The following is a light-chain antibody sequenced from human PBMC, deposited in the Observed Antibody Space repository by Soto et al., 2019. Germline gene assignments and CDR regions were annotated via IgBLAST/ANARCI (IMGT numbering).Light chain of an antibody. J-gene: IGLJ2*01. Sequence: QSVLTQPPSVSGAPGQRVTISCTGSSSNIWAGYDVHWYQQLPGTAPKLLIYGNSNRPSRVPDRFSGSKSGTSASLAITGLQAEDEADYYCQSYDSSLSGSHVVFGGGTKVTVL. CDR1: SSNIWAGYD. CDR3: QSYDSSLSGSHVV. CDR2: GNS. V-gene: IGLV1-40*01.